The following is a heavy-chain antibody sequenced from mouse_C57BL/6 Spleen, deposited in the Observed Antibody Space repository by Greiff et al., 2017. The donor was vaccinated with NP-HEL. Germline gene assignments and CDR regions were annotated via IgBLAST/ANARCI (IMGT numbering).Heavy chain of an antibody. J-gene: IGHJ2*01. CDR1: GYTFTSYW. D-gene: IGHD1-1*01. Sequence: QVQLQQPGAELVKPGASVKLSCKASGYTFTSYWMHWVKQRPGRGLEWIGRIDPNSGGTKYNEKFKSKATLTVDKPSSTAYMQLSSLTSEDSAVYYGAKDPGVAPHYFDYWGQGTTLTVSS. CDR2: IDPNSGGT. V-gene: IGHV1-72*01. CDR3: AKDPGVAPHYFDY.